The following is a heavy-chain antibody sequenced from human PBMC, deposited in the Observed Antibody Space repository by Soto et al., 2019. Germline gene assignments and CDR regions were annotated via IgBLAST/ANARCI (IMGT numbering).Heavy chain of an antibody. CDR3: AKDLLLRC. V-gene: IGHV3-30*18. CDR2: ISYDGSNK. Sequence: GGSLRLSCAASGFTFSSYGMHWVRQAPGKGLEWVAVISYDGSNKYYADSVKGRFTISRDNSKNTLYLQMNSLRAEDTAVYYCAKDLLLRCWGQGTLVTVSS. CDR1: GFTFSSYG. J-gene: IGHJ4*02. D-gene: IGHD3-22*01.